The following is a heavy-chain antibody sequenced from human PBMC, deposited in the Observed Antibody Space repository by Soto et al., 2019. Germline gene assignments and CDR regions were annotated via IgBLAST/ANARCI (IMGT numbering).Heavy chain of an antibody. CDR3: ARETYDFWSGYPGWFDP. CDR2: IYYSGST. D-gene: IGHD3-3*01. V-gene: IGHV4-39*02. CDR1: GGSISSSSYY. J-gene: IGHJ5*02. Sequence: QPQLQESGPGLVKPSETLSLTCTVSGGSISSSSYYWGGISQPPGKALEWIGRIYYSGSTYYNPSLKCRVTISEDTSKTQFSLKLSAVTAADTAGYYCARETYDFWSGYPGWFDPWGQGTLVIDS.